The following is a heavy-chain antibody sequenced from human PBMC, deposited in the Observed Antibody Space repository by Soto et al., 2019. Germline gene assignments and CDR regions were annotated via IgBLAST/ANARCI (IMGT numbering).Heavy chain of an antibody. V-gene: IGHV3-30-3*01. Sequence: GGSLRLSCAASGVTFSSYAMHWVLQAPGKGLEWVAVISYDGSNKYYADSVKGRFTISRDNSKNTLYLQMNSLRAEDTAVYYCAREVVGAKRPRIYYYYGMDVWGQGTTVTVSS. CDR2: ISYDGSNK. J-gene: IGHJ6*02. CDR3: AREVVGAKRPRIYYYYGMDV. D-gene: IGHD1-26*01. CDR1: GVTFSSYA.